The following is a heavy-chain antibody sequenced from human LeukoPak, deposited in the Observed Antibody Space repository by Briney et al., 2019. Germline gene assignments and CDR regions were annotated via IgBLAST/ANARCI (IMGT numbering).Heavy chain of an antibody. CDR2: ISSSSSTI. CDR1: GFTFSSYS. J-gene: IGHJ3*02. V-gene: IGHV3-48*01. D-gene: IGHD3-22*01. CDR3: AKDFYYDSSHRGAFDI. Sequence: GGSLRLSCAASGFTFSSYSMNWVRQAPGKGLEWVSYISSSSSTIYYADSVKGRFTISRDSAKNSPYLQMNSLRAEDTAVYYCAKDFYYDSSHRGAFDIWGQGTMVTVSS.